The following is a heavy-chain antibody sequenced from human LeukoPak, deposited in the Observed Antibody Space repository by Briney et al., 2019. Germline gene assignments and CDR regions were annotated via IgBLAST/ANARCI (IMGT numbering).Heavy chain of an antibody. Sequence: GGSLRLSCAASGFTFSDYWVSWLRQAPGKGLEWVAHTNERGSDSYYVDSVKGRFTISRDNAKNSLYLQMNSLRVEDTAVYYCASWRAISSGANWGQGTLVTVSS. J-gene: IGHJ4*02. CDR1: GFTFSDYW. D-gene: IGHD6-6*01. V-gene: IGHV3-7*01. CDR2: TNERGSDS. CDR3: ASWRAISSGAN.